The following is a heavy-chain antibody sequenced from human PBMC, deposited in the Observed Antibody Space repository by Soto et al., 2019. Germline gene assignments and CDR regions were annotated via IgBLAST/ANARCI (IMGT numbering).Heavy chain of an antibody. CDR3: ARGWETVGATTPFAY. D-gene: IGHD1-26*01. Sequence: QVKLVQSGAEVKRPGSSVKVSCKASGGTFSNYAISWVRQAPGQGPEWMGGIIPIFGTANYAQKFQGRVTITADRSRSTAYMEVRSLTSDDTAVYYCARGWETVGATTPFAYWGQGTLVSVSS. CDR2: IIPIFGTA. CDR1: GGTFSNYA. V-gene: IGHV1-69*06. J-gene: IGHJ4*02.